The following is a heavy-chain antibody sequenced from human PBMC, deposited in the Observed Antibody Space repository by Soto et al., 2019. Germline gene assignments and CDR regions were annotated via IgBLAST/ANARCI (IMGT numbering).Heavy chain of an antibody. V-gene: IGHV3-21*01. J-gene: IGHJ5*02. Sequence: PGGSLRLSCAASGFTFSSYSMNWVRQAPGKGLEWVSSISSSSSYIYYADSVKGRFTISRDNAKNSLYLQMNSLRAEDTAVYYCARKPHLPGGYSPERGNWFDPWGQGTLVTVSS. CDR1: GFTFSSYS. CDR3: ARKPHLPGGYSPERGNWFDP. CDR2: ISSSSSYI. D-gene: IGHD3-22*01.